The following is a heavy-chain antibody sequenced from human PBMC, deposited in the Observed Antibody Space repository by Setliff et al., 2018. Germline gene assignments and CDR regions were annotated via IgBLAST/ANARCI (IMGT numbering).Heavy chain of an antibody. CDR1: GFTFSSYG. V-gene: IGHV3-30*02. CDR3: ARDPNGDYVGAFDP. Sequence: GGSLRLSCAASGFTFSSYGMHWVRQAPGKGLEWVAFIRYDGSNKDYADSVKGRFTISRDNSKNTLYLQMNSLRAEDTAVYYCARDPNGDYVGAFDPWGQGILVTVSS. CDR2: IRYDGSNK. J-gene: IGHJ5*02. D-gene: IGHD4-17*01.